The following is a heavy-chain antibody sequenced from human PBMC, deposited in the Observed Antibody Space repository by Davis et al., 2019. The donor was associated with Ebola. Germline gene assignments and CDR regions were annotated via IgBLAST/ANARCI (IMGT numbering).Heavy chain of an antibody. Sequence: GESLKISCKGSGYGFADYWIAWVRQTPGKGLEWLGIIYAGDSDSRYSPSFEGQVTISVDRSITTAYLQWRSLRASDTAMYYCTRSISYRGSNSDYWGQGTLVTVSS. V-gene: IGHV5-51*01. D-gene: IGHD4-23*01. CDR2: IYAGDSDS. CDR1: GYGFADYW. J-gene: IGHJ4*02. CDR3: TRSISYRGSNSDY.